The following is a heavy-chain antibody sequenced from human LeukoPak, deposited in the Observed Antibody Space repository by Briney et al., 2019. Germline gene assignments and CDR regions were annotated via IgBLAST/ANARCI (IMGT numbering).Heavy chain of an antibody. V-gene: IGHV3-23*01. J-gene: IGHJ5*02. D-gene: IGHD2-2*01. CDR2: ISGSGGST. CDR3: ARDDCSSTSCYVGWFDP. CDR1: GFTFSSYA. Sequence: GGSLRLSCAASGFTFSSYAMSWVRQAPGKGLEWVSAISGSGGSTYYADSVKGRFTISRDNSKNTLYLQMNSLRAEDTAAYYCARDDCSSTSCYVGWFDPWGQGTLVTVSS.